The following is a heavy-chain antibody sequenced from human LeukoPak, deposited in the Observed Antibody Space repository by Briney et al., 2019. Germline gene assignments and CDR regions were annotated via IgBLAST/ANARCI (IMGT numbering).Heavy chain of an antibody. V-gene: IGHV4-39*07. J-gene: IGHJ5*02. CDR2: IFYSGST. CDR1: GGSISTSNYY. D-gene: IGHD1-1*01. Sequence: SETLSLTCTVSGGSISTSNYYWGWIRQPPGKGREWIGNIFYSGSTYYSPSLRSRVTISVDTSKNQFSLKLRSVTAADTAVYYCASRERGGWFDPWGQGTLVTVSS. CDR3: ASRERGGWFDP.